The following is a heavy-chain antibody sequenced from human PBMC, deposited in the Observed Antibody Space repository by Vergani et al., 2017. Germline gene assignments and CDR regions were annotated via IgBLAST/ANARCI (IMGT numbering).Heavy chain of an antibody. CDR3: ARSRIYYGAGSPDY. CDR1: GASVNSYY. CDR2: VSCRGDT. D-gene: IGHD3-10*01. J-gene: IGHJ4*02. V-gene: IGHV4-59*02. Sequence: QVKLQESGPGLVKPSETLSLTCTVSGASVNSYYWSWIRQPPGKGLEWMGYVSCRGDTLYHPSVKGRMTKSLNTSSNQFSLYLTSVTASHTAVYYCARSRIYYGAGSPDYGGQGTMVTVSS.